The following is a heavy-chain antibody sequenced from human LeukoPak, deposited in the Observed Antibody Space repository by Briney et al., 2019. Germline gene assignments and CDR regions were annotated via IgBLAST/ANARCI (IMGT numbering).Heavy chain of an antibody. Sequence: PSETLSLTCTVSGDSISSYYWSWIRQSPGKGLEWIGRIYTSGSTNYNPSLKSRVTMSVDTSKNQFSLKLSSVTAADTAVYYCAREEGSGSYYKDCWGQGTLVTVSS. D-gene: IGHD1-26*01. J-gene: IGHJ4*02. V-gene: IGHV4-4*07. CDR3: AREEGSGSYYKDC. CDR1: GDSISSYY. CDR2: IYTSGST.